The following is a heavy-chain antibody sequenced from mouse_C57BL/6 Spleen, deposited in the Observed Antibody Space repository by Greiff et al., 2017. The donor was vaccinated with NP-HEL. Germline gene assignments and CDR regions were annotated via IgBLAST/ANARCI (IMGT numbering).Heavy chain of an antibody. J-gene: IGHJ1*03. CDR3: ARIYYDSWCFEV. D-gene: IGHD2-4*01. CDR2: IHPNSGST. Sequence: QVQLQQPGAELVKPGASVKLSCKASGYTFTSYWMHWVKQRPGQGLEWIGMIHPNSGSTNYNEKFKSKATLTVDKSSSTAYMQLSSLTSEDSAVYYCARIYYDSWCFEVWGTGTTVTVSS. V-gene: IGHV1-64*01. CDR1: GYTFTSYW.